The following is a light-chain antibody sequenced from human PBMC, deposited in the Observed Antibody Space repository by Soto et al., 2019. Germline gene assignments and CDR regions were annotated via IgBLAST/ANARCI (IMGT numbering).Light chain of an antibody. CDR1: QSVSSY. Sequence: EIVLTQSPATLSLSPGGRATLSCRASQSVSSYLAWYQQKPGQAPRLLIYDASNRATAIPARFSGSGSGTDFTLTISSLEPEDFAVYYCQRRSNWPPTFGQGTKVEIK. CDR2: DAS. V-gene: IGKV3-11*01. J-gene: IGKJ1*01. CDR3: QRRSNWPPT.